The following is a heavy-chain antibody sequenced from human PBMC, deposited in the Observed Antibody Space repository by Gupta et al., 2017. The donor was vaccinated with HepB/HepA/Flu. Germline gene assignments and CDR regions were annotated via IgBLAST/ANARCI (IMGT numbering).Heavy chain of an antibody. CDR2: INDRGSS. Sequence: VQLHQWGAGLLKPSETLSLSCAVSGVSFSGYFWSCLRHSPGKCLEWIGEINDRGSSNYNPSLKSRVTLSVDTSRKQISLNVSSVTAADTALYYWARVITMVRGIPYYRIDVWGRGTTVTVSS. CDR1: GVSFSGYF. V-gene: IGHV4-34*01. J-gene: IGHJ6*01. D-gene: IGHD3-10*01. CDR3: ARVITMVRGIPYYRIDV.